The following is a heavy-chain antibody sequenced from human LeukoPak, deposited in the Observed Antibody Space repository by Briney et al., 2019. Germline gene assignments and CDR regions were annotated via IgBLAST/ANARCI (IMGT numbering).Heavy chain of an antibody. D-gene: IGHD2-2*01. CDR1: GGSISRSGFY. V-gene: IGHV4-39*07. CDR3: ARVARCTSCFDVDY. Sequence: SETLSLTCTVSGGSISRSGFYWAWIRQPPGKGLEWIGNIFYSGSTYYNPSLKSRVTISVDTSKNQFSLTLSSVTAADTAVYCARVARCTSCFDVDYWGQGTLVTVSS. J-gene: IGHJ4*02. CDR2: IFYSGST.